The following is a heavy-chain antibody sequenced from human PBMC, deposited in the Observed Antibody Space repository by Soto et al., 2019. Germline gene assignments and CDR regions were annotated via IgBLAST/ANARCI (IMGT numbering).Heavy chain of an antibody. Sequence: SETLSLTCTVSGGSISSYYWNWIRQPPGKGLEWIGYIYYSGSTNYNPSLKSRVTISVDTSKNQFSLKLSSVTAADTAVYYCARGRIREFDYWGQGTLVTVSS. J-gene: IGHJ4*02. CDR2: IYYSGST. D-gene: IGHD5-18*01. CDR1: GGSISSYY. V-gene: IGHV4-59*01. CDR3: ARGRIREFDY.